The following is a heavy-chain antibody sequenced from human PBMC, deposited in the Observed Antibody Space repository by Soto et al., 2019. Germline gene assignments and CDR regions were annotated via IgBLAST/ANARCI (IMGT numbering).Heavy chain of an antibody. D-gene: IGHD3-9*01. V-gene: IGHV2-5*01. CDR2: IYWNDDK. CDR1: GFSLSTGGVA. J-gene: IGHJ6*01. Sequence: QITLEESAPTLVRPTQTLTLSCIFSGFSLSTGGVAVGWIRQPPGKALEWLALIYWNDDKLYSPSLKTRLTVTKDTSKNQVVLTMTNVAPVDTATYYCAHKLRYVETVDVWGRGTTVTVSS. CDR3: AHKLRYVETVDV.